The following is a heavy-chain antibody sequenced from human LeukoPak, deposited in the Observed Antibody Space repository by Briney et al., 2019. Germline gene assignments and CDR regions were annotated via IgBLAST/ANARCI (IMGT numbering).Heavy chain of an antibody. CDR1: GFTFSSYG. J-gene: IGHJ3*02. CDR2: ISYDGSNK. V-gene: IGHV3-30*18. CDR3: ANDGICRGAFAI. Sequence: GGSLRLSCADSGFTFSSYGMHWVRQAPGKVLEWVAVISYDGSNKYYADSVKGRFTISRDNSKNTLYLQMNSLRAEDTAVYYCANDGICRGAFAIWGQGTMVTVSS. D-gene: IGHD2-2*01.